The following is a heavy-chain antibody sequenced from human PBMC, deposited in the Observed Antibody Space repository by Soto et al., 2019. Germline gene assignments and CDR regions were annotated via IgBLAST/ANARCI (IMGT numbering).Heavy chain of an antibody. J-gene: IGHJ4*02. D-gene: IGHD7-27*01. Sequence: EVQLVESGGGLVQPGGSLRLSCAGSGFTFSNYAMTWVRQAPGKGLEWVSAITGSGASTYYADSVKGRVTISRDNSKDTVYLPMNSLRAEDTAVYYCAKELTGDGGFLEYWGQGTLVTVSS. CDR3: AKELTGDGGFLEY. CDR2: ITGSGAST. V-gene: IGHV3-23*04. CDR1: GFTFSNYA.